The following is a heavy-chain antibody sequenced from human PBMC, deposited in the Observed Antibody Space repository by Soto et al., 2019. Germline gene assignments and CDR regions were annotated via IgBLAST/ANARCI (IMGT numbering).Heavy chain of an antibody. J-gene: IGHJ2*01. V-gene: IGHV3-11*05. D-gene: IGHD6-13*01. Sequence: QVQLVESGGGLVKPGGSLRLSCAASGFTFSDYYMSWIRRAPGKGLEWVSYINSSSTYTNYADSVKGRFTISRDNPKNSLYQQMNSLRAEDTAVYYCARIIAAAGGRRYFDLWGRGTLVTVSS. CDR3: ARIIAAAGGRRYFDL. CDR1: GFTFSDYY. CDR2: INSSSTYT.